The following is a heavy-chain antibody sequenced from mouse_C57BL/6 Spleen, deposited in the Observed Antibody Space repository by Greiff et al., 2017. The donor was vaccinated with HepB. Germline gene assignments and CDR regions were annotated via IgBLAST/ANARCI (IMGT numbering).Heavy chain of an antibody. V-gene: IGHV1-84*01. CDR3: AREKTRDYGNYYFDY. Sequence: VQLQQSGPELVKPGASVKISCKASGYTFTDYYINWVKQRPGQGLEWIGWIYPGSGNTKYNENFKGKATLTVDTSSSTAYMQLSSLTSEDSAVYFCAREKTRDYGNYYFDYWGQGTTLTVSS. CDR2: IYPGSGNT. CDR1: GYTFTDYY. J-gene: IGHJ2*01. D-gene: IGHD2-1*01.